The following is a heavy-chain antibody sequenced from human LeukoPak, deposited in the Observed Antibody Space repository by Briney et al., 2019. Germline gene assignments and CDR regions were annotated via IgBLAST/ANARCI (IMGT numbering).Heavy chain of an antibody. Sequence: ASVKVSCKASGYTFTGYYMHWVRQAPGQGLEWMGRINPNSGGTNYAQKFQGRVTMTRDTSISTAYMERSRLRSDDTAVYYCARVKDDYVWGSYSYWGQGTLVTVSS. CDR2: INPNSGGT. J-gene: IGHJ4*02. V-gene: IGHV1-2*06. CDR1: GYTFTGYY. CDR3: ARVKDDYVWGSYSY. D-gene: IGHD3-16*01.